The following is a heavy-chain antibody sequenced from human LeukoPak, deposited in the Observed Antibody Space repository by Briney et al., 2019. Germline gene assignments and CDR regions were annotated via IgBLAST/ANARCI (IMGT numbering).Heavy chain of an antibody. D-gene: IGHD6-19*01. J-gene: IGHJ4*02. CDR3: AKKRVAVAGTHYFDY. V-gene: IGHV3-23*01. CDR1: GFIFSSYA. Sequence: PGGSLRLSCAASGFIFSSYAMSWVRQAPGKGLEWVSGIGGSGGSTYYADSVKGRFTISRDNSKNTLYLQMNSLRAEDTAVYYCAKKRVAVAGTHYFDYWGQGTLVTVSS. CDR2: IGGSGGST.